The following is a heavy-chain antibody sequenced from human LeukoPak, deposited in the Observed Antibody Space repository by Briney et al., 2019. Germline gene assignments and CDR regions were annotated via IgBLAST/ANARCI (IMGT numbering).Heavy chain of an antibody. CDR2: ISSSSRYI. CDR3: ARDKSCSSTSCYIYYYYYGMDV. V-gene: IGHV3-21*01. Sequence: PGGSLRLSCAASGFTFSSYSMNWVRQAPGKGLEWVSSISSSSRYIYYADSVKGRFTISRDNAKNSLYLQMNSLRAEDTAVYYCARDKSCSSTSCYIYYYYYGMDVWGQGTTVTVSS. CDR1: GFTFSSYS. J-gene: IGHJ6*02. D-gene: IGHD2-2*02.